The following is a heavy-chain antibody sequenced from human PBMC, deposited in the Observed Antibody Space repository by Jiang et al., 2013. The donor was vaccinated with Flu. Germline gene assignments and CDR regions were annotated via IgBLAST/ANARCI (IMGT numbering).Heavy chain of an antibody. Sequence: GPGLVKPSETLSLTCTVSGGSISSSSYYWGWIRQPPGKGLEWIGSIYYSGSTYYNPSLKSRVTISVDTSKNQFSLKLSSVTAADTAVYYCASLGYYGSGSYYRPVDYWGQGTLVTVSS. CDR3: ASLGYYGSGSYYRPVDY. J-gene: IGHJ4*02. CDR1: GGSISSSSYY. V-gene: IGHV4-39*01. CDR2: IYYSGST. D-gene: IGHD3-10*01.